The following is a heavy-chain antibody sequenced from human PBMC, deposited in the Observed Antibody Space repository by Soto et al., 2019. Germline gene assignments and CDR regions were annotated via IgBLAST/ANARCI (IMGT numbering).Heavy chain of an antibody. Sequence: PSETLSLTCTVSGGSISSYYWSWIRQPPGKGLEWIGYIYYSGSTNYNPSLKSRVTISVDTSKNQFSVKLSSVTAADTAVYYCARHFSVDYFDYWGQGALVTVSS. CDR2: IYYSGST. J-gene: IGHJ4*02. CDR3: ARHFSVDYFDY. CDR1: GGSISSYY. V-gene: IGHV4-59*08.